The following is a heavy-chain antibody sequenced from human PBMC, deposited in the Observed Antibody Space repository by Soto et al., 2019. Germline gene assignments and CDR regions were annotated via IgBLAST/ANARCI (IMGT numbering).Heavy chain of an antibody. CDR3: AKVEERGDPRYYYYYGMDV. V-gene: IGHV3-30*18. Sequence: LRLSCAASGFTFSSYGMHWVRQAPGKGLEWVAVISYDGSNKYYADSVKGRFTISRDNSKNTLYLQMNSLRAEDTAVYYCAKVEERGDPRYYYYYGMDVWGQGTTVP. CDR1: GFTFSSYG. J-gene: IGHJ6*02. D-gene: IGHD3-16*01. CDR2: ISYDGSNK.